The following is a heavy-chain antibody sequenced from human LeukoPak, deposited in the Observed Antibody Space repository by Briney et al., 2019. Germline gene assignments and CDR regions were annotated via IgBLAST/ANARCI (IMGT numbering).Heavy chain of an antibody. J-gene: IGHJ4*02. Sequence: GESLMISCKASAYSFTSYWISWVRQMPGRDREWMGRIIPSDSYTNYSPSFQGHVTISADKSISTAYLQWSCVTASDTAMYYCARAYCGGDCSHPGEYYFDYWGQGTLVTVSS. CDR2: IIPSDSYT. CDR3: ARAYCGGDCSHPGEYYFDY. CDR1: AYSFTSYW. V-gene: IGHV5-10-1*01. D-gene: IGHD2-21*02.